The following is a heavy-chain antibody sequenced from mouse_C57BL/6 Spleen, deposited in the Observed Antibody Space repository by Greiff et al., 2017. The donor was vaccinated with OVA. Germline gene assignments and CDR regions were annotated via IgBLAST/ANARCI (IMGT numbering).Heavy chain of an antibody. CDR3: ARGRDYDGGYFDV. Sequence: EVQLQQSGPELVKPGASVKISCKASGYTFTDYYMNWVKQSHGKSLEWIGDINPNNGGTSYNQKFKGKATLTVDKSSSTAYMELRSLTSEDSAVYYCARGRDYDGGYFDVWGTGTTVTVSS. V-gene: IGHV1-26*01. CDR2: INPNNGGT. CDR1: GYTFTDYY. D-gene: IGHD2-4*01. J-gene: IGHJ1*03.